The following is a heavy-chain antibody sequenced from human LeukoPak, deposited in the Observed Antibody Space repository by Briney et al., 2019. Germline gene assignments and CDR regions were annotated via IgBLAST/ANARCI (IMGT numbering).Heavy chain of an antibody. V-gene: IGHV4-34*01. CDR1: GGSFSGYY. CDR2: INHSGST. J-gene: IGHJ4*02. Sequence: SETLSLTCAVYGGSFSGYYWSWIRQPPGKGLEWIGEINHSGSTNYNPSLKSRVTISVDTSKNQFSLKLSSVTAADTAVYYCATIADYGGNSDYWGQGTLVTVSS. D-gene: IGHD4-23*01. CDR3: ATIADYGGNSDY.